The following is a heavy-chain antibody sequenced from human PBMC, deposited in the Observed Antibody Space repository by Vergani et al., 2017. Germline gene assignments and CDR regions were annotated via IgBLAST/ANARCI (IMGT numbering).Heavy chain of an antibody. J-gene: IGHJ4*02. CDR2: IIPILGIS. CDR3: ARSVVGGFYFDY. D-gene: IGHD3-10*01. CDR1: GGTFSSYT. V-gene: IGHV1-69*02. Sequence: QVQLVQSGAEVKKPGSSVKVFCKASGGTFSSYTIRWVRQAPGQGLEWMGRIIPILGISNYAQKFQGRVTITADKSTSTAYMGLRSLRSEYTAVYYCARSVVGGFYFDYWGQGTLVTVSS.